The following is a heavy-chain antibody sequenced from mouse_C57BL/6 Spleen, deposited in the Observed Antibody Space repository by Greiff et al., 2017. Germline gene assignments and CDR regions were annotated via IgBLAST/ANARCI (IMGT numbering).Heavy chain of an antibody. V-gene: IGHV5-9-1*02. J-gene: IGHJ3*01. CDR2: ISSGGDYI. D-gene: IGHD2-4*01. Sequence: EVQLVESGAGLVKPGGSLQLSCAASGFTFSSYAMSWVRQTPEKRLEWVAYISSGGDYIYYADTVKGRFTISRDNARNTLYLQMSSLKSEDTAMYYCTRDLNDYDIVAYWGQGTLVTVSA. CDR1: GFTFSSYA. CDR3: TRDLNDYDIVAY.